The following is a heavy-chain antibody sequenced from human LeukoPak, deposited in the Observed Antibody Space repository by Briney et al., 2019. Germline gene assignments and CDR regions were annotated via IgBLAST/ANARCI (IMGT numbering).Heavy chain of an antibody. CDR3: AKDRTPYSYGSGGVD. CDR1: GFTFSSYA. CDR2: ISYDGSNK. V-gene: IGHV3-30-3*01. J-gene: IGHJ4*02. Sequence: GGSLRLSCAASGFTFSSYAMHWVRQAPGKGLEWVAVISYDGSNKYYADSVKGRFTISRDNSKNTLYLQMNSLRAEDTAVYYCAKDRTPYSYGSGGVDWGQGTLVTVSS. D-gene: IGHD3-10*01.